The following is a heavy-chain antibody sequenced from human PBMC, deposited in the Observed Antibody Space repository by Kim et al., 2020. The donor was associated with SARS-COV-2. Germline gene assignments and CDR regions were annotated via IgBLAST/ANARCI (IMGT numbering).Heavy chain of an antibody. D-gene: IGHD3-10*01. J-gene: IGHJ6*02. Sequence: GGSLRLSCAASGLNFGEYAMHWVRQAPGRGLEWVSGISWNSGYMAYADSVKGRFTISRDNAKNSLYLQMNSLRDEDTALYYCAKDIGGLVYGILYYGMDVWGQGTTVTVSS. CDR3: AKDIGGLVYGILYYGMDV. CDR1: GLNFGEYA. CDR2: ISWNSGYM. V-gene: IGHV3-9*01.